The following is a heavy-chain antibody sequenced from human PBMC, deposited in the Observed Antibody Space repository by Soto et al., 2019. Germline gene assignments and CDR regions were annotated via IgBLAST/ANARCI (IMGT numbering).Heavy chain of an antibody. CDR2: IFPLTDIP. CDR1: GGTFRKYP. D-gene: IGHD1-7*01. J-gene: IGHJ5*02. V-gene: IGHV1-69*04. Sequence: SVKVSCKASGGTFRKYPINWVRQAPGQGLEWMGSIFPLTDIPDYAQNFQARLTISADKSTSTAYMELSSLTSDDTAMYFCARGPLVVLNYFDPWGQGTLVTVSS. CDR3: ARGPLVVLNYFDP.